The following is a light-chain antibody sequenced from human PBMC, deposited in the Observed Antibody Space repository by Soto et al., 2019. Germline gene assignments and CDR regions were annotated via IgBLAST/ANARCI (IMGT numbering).Light chain of an antibody. CDR1: SSNIGSNA. CDR3: AAWDGSLNAYV. V-gene: IGLV1-44*01. J-gene: IGLJ1*01. Sequence: QSVLTQPPSASGTPGQRVTICCSGSSSNIGSNAVNWYQQFPGTAPKLLIYTDNQRPSGVPDRFSGSKSGTSASLAISGLQSEDEADYFCAAWDGSLNAYVFGTGTKLTVL. CDR2: TDN.